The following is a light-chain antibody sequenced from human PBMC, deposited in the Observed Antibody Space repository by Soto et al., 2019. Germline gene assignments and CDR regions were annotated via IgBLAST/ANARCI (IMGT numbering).Light chain of an antibody. Sequence: QSVLTQSPSVSAAPGQKVTISCSGSSSNIGNNYVSWYRQLPGTAPKLLIYDNNKRPSGIPDRFSGSKSGTSATLGITGLQTGDEADYYCGTWDSSLSAKVFGGGTKLTVL. V-gene: IGLV1-51*01. CDR3: GTWDSSLSAKV. CDR2: DNN. CDR1: SSNIGNNY. J-gene: IGLJ2*01.